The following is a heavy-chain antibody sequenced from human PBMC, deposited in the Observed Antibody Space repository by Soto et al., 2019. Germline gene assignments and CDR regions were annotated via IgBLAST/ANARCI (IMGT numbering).Heavy chain of an antibody. D-gene: IGHD3-3*01. V-gene: IGHV3-30*18. CDR3: AKDLKLFGVDPTFFDY. CDR1: GFTFSNYG. J-gene: IGHJ4*02. Sequence: GGSLRLSCAASGFTFSNYGMHWVRQAPGKGPEWVAVISYDGSNTHYADSVKGRFTISRDDSKNTLYLRMNSLRVEDTAVYYCAKDLKLFGVDPTFFDYWGQGTLVTVSS. CDR2: ISYDGSNT.